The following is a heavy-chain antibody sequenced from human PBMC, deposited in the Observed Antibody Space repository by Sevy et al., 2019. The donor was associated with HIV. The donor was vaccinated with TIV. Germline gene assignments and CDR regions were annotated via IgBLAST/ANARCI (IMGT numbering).Heavy chain of an antibody. J-gene: IGHJ4*02. CDR3: AREHGGY. CDR2: INHSGST. Sequence: SETLSLTCAVYGGSFSGYYWSWIRQPPGKGLDWIGEINHSGSTNYNPSLKSRVTISVDTSKNQFSLKLSSVTAADTAVYYCAREHGGYWGQGTLVTVSS. D-gene: IGHD3-16*01. V-gene: IGHV4-34*01. CDR1: GGSFSGYY.